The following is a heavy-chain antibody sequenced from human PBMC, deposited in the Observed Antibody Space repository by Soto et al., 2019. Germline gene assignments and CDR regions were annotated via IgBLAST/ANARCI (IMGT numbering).Heavy chain of an antibody. J-gene: IGHJ4*02. CDR3: ARDSNWSSDY. CDR1: GFTFSGYN. Sequence: ESGGGLVQPGGSLRLSCAASGFTFSGYNMNWVRQAPGTGLEWISCIKSDSSGTWYADSVKGRFTMSRDNAKNSLYLQMNSLRDEDTAVYFCARDSNWSSDYWGQGTLVAVSS. V-gene: IGHV3-48*02. CDR2: IKSDSSGT. D-gene: IGHD1-1*01.